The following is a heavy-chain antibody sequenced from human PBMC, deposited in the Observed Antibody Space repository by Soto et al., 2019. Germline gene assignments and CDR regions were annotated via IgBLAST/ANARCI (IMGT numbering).Heavy chain of an antibody. Sequence: GGSLRISCAASGLTFSNYAMTWVRQAPGKGQEWVSAISGSGGSTYYADSVKGRFTISRGNPKNTLYLQRNSQRAEDTAVYYCAPRTYHSSWYVDWGQGTRVNVSS. V-gene: IGHV3-23*01. J-gene: IGHJ4*02. CDR1: GLTFSNYA. CDR2: ISGSGGST. CDR3: APRTYHSSWYVD. D-gene: IGHD6-13*01.